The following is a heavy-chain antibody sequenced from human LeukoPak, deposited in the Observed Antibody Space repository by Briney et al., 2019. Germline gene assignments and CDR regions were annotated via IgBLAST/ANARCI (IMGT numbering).Heavy chain of an antibody. CDR1: GFTFTNYW. V-gene: IGHV3-7*02. Sequence: PVGSLRLSCAASGFTFTNYWMYWVRQAPGKGLEWVSNINEDGSETNYVDPVKGRFTTSRDNARNSLSLQMNGLRSEDTAVYYCATYKNLPHTHFFDFWGQGALVTVSA. J-gene: IGHJ4*02. D-gene: IGHD1-1*01. CDR3: ATYKNLPHTHFFDF. CDR2: INEDGSET.